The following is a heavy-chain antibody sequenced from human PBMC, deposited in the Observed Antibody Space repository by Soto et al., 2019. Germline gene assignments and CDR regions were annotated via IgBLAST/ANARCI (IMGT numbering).Heavy chain of an antibody. V-gene: IGHV1-69*08. Sequence: QVQLVQSGAEVKKPGSSVKVSCKASGGTFSSYTISWVRQAPGQGLEWMGRIIPILGIANYAQKFQGRVTITADKSTSTADMELSSLRSEDTAVYYCAREDREGGWFDPWGQGTLVTVSS. CDR2: IIPILGIA. CDR1: GGTFSSYT. D-gene: IGHD1-26*01. J-gene: IGHJ5*02. CDR3: AREDREGGWFDP.